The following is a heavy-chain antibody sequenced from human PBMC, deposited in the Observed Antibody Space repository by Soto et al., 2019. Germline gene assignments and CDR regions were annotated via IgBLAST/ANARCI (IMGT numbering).Heavy chain of an antibody. D-gene: IGHD6-19*01. CDR2: ISYDGSNK. CDR3: AKDRQWQTFRYYGMDV. CDR1: GFTVSSYG. Sequence: GGSLRLSCAASGFTVSSYGMHWVRQAPGKGLEWVAVISYDGSNKYYADSVKGRFTISRDNSKNTLYLQMNSLRAEDTVLFYCAKDRQWQTFRYYGMDVWGQGTRVTVSS. J-gene: IGHJ6*02. V-gene: IGHV3-30*18.